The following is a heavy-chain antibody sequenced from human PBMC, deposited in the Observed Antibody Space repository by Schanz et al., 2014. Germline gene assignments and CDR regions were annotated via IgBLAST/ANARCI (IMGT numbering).Heavy chain of an antibody. CDR1: GFTFSSYA. CDR3: AKDAENTAMITDYFDY. J-gene: IGHJ4*02. D-gene: IGHD5-18*01. V-gene: IGHV3-23*01. Sequence: EVQLLESGGGLVQPGGSPRLSCAASGFTFSSYAMSWVRQAPGKGLEWVSAISGSGGSTYYADSVRGRFTISRDNSKTTVYLQMNSLRAEDTAVYYCAKDAENTAMITDYFDYWGQGTLVIVSS. CDR2: ISGSGGST.